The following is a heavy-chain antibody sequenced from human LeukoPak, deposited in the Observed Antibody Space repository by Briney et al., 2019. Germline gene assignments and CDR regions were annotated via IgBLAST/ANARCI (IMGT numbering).Heavy chain of an antibody. CDR2: ISGSGGST. CDR3: ARHPWNSSGWYPSYYFDY. CDR1: GFTFSSYG. D-gene: IGHD6-19*01. Sequence: GGSLRLSCAASGFTFSSYGMSWVRQAPGKGLEWVSAISGSGGSTYYADSVKGRFTISRDNAKNSLYLQMNSLRAEDTAVYYCARHPWNSSGWYPSYYFDYWGQGTLVTVSS. V-gene: IGHV3-23*01. J-gene: IGHJ4*02.